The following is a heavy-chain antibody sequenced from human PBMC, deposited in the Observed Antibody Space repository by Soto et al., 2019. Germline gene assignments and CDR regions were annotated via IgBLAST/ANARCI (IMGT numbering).Heavy chain of an antibody. D-gene: IGHD5-12*01. V-gene: IGHV1-69*08. CDR3: ARDSSGYDSYAFDI. J-gene: IGHJ3*02. CDR2: IIPILGIA. Sequence: QVQLVQSGAEVKKPGSSVKVSCKASGGTFSSYTISWVRQAPGQGLEWMGRIIPILGIANYAQKFQGRVTITADKSTSTAYMELSSLRSEDTAVYHCARDSSGYDSYAFDIWGQGTMVTVSS. CDR1: GGTFSSYT.